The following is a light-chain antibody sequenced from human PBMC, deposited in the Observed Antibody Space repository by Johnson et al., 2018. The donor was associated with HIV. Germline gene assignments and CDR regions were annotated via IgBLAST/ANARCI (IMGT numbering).Light chain of an antibody. J-gene: IGLJ1*01. V-gene: IGLV1-51*02. CDR1: SSNIENNY. CDR3: GTWDSRLSAGHV. Sequence: QSVLTQPPSVSAAPGQKVTISCSGSSSNIENNYVSWYQQLPGTAPKLLIYENNRRPSGTPDRFSGSKSGTSATLGITGLQTGDEADYYCGTWDSRLSAGHVFGTGTKVTVL. CDR2: ENN.